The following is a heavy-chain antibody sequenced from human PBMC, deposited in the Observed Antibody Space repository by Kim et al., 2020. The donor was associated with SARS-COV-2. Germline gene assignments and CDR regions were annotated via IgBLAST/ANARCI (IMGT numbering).Heavy chain of an antibody. J-gene: IGHJ5*02. D-gene: IGHD6-13*01. CDR3: ARGIAAAGTLLPPFDP. Sequence: PSLKSRVTISVDTSKNQFSLKLSSVTAADTAVYYCARGIAAAGTLLPPFDPWGQGTLVTVSS. V-gene: IGHV4-59*09.